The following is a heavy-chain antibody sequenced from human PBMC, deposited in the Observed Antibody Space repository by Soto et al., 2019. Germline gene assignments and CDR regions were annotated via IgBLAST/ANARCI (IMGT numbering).Heavy chain of an antibody. CDR1: GFTFSSYA. CDR3: ARDKFSDTIAVAGTVGWFDP. CDR2: ISYDGSNK. J-gene: IGHJ5*02. V-gene: IGHV3-30-3*01. D-gene: IGHD6-19*01. Sequence: GGSLRLSCAASGFTFSSYAMHWVRQAPGKGLEWVAVISYDGSNKYYADSVKGRFTISRDNSKNTLYLQMNSLRAEDTAVYYCARDKFSDTIAVAGTVGWFDPWGQGTLVTVSS.